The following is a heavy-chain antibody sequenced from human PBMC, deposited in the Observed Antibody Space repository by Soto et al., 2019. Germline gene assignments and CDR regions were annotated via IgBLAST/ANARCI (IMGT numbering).Heavy chain of an antibody. CDR3: AKDSSLSVAATSFDY. Sequence: EVQLLESGGGLVQPGGSLRLSCAASGFTFSSYAMSWVRQAPGKGLVWVSAISGSGGSTYYADSVKGRFTISRDNSKNTLYLQMNSLRAEDTAVYYCAKDSSLSVAATSFDYWGQGTLVTVSS. V-gene: IGHV3-23*01. J-gene: IGHJ4*02. CDR2: ISGSGGST. CDR1: GFTFSSYA. D-gene: IGHD2-15*01.